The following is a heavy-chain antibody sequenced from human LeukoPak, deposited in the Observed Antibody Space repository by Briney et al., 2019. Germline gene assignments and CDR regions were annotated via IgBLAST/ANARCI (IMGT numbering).Heavy chain of an antibody. CDR3: ATPKGHYDILIGVY. V-gene: IGHV3-30*02. CDR1: GFTFSSYG. J-gene: IGHJ4*02. D-gene: IGHD3-9*01. Sequence: GGSLRLSCAASGFTFSSYGMHWVRQAPGKGLEWVAFIRHDGSNKYYADSVKGRFTISRDNSKNTLYLQMNSLRAEDTAVYYCATPKGHYDILIGVYWGQGTLVTVSS. CDR2: IRHDGSNK.